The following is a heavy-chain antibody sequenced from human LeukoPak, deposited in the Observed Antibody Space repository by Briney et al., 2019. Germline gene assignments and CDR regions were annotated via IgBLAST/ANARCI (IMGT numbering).Heavy chain of an antibody. V-gene: IGHV3-21*01. J-gene: IGHJ6*03. Sequence: GGSLRLSCAASGFTFDTYNFNWVGQAPGKGLEWVATIRSYSSYIHYADSVKGRFIISRDDAKKSMYLQMNSLRVEDTAVYFCARYSEVYYYVDVWGTGTTVTVSS. CDR1: GFTFDTYN. CDR2: IRSYSSYI. D-gene: IGHD2-21*01. CDR3: ARYSEVYYYVDV.